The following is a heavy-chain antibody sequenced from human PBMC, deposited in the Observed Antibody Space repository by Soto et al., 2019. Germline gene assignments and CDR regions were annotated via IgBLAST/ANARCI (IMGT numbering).Heavy chain of an antibody. CDR2: ITYSSTTI. CDR3: ARAGLAPFDY. CDR1: GFTFSNYN. J-gene: IGHJ4*02. D-gene: IGHD6-19*01. Sequence: EVQLVESGGGLVQPGGSLRLSCAASGFTFSNYNMNWVRQSPGKGLEWVSYITYSSTTISYADSVNGRFTISRDNAKNLLYLQMNSLRDEDTAVYYCARAGLAPFDYWGQGTLVTVSS. V-gene: IGHV3-48*02.